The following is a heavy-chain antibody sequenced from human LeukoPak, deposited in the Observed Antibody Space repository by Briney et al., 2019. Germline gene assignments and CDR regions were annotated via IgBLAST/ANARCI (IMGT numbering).Heavy chain of an antibody. Sequence: SETLSLTCAVYGGSFSGYYWSWIRQPAGKGLEWIGRIYTSGSTNYNPSLKSRVTMSVDTSKNQFSLKLSSVTAADTAVYYCARDEDYGDYWYFDLWGRGTLVTVSS. D-gene: IGHD4-17*01. CDR2: IYTSGST. CDR3: ARDEDYGDYWYFDL. J-gene: IGHJ2*01. CDR1: GGSFSGYY. V-gene: IGHV4-4*07.